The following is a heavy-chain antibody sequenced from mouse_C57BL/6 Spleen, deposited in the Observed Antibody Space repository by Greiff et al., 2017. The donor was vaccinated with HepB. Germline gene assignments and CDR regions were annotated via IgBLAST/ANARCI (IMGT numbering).Heavy chain of an antibody. D-gene: IGHD2-5*01. V-gene: IGHV1-19*01. CDR1: GYTFTDYY. J-gene: IGHJ4*01. CDR2: INPYNGGT. CDR3: ARSGSNYPYYYAMDY. Sequence: GPVLVKPGASVKMSCKASGYTFTDYYMNWVKQSHGKSLEWIGVINPYNGGTSYNQKFKGKATLTVDKSSSTAYMELNSLTSEDSAVYYCARSGSNYPYYYAMDYWGQGTSVTVSS.